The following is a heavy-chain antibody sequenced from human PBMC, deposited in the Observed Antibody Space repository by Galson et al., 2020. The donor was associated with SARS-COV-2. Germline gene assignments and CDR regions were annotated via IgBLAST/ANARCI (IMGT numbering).Heavy chain of an antibody. V-gene: IGHV3-30-3*01. Sequence: WVRQAPGKGLEWVAVISYDGSNKYYADSVKGRFTISRDNSKNTLYLQMNSLRAEDTAVYYCARAVAGNYYYGMDVWGQGTTVTVSS. D-gene: IGHD6-19*01. CDR3: ARAVAGNYYYGMDV. CDR2: ISYDGSNK. J-gene: IGHJ6*02.